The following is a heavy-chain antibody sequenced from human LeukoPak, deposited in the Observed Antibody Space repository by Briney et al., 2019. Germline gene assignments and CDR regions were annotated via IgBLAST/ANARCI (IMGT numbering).Heavy chain of an antibody. CDR2: IIPIFGIA. D-gene: IGHD4-23*01. V-gene: IGHV1-69*04. J-gene: IGHJ4*02. Sequence: ASVKVSCKASGGTFSSYAMSWVRQAPGQGLEWMGRIIPIFGIANYAQKFQGRVTITADKSTSTAYMELSSLRSEDTAVYYCARDSDYGGNLGYWGQGTLVTVSS. CDR3: ARDSDYGGNLGY. CDR1: GGTFSSYA.